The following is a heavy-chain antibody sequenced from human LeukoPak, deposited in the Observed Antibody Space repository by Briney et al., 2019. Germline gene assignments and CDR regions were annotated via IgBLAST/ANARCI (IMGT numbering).Heavy chain of an antibody. CDR2: ISSSSSYI. CDR3: ARGGVDTAQFDY. Sequence: GGSLRLSCAASGFTFSSYSMNWVRQAPGKGLEWVSSISSSSSYIYYADSVKGRFTISRDNAKNSLYLQMNSLRAEDTAVYYCARGGVDTAQFDYWGQGTLVTVSS. D-gene: IGHD5-18*01. V-gene: IGHV3-21*01. J-gene: IGHJ4*02. CDR1: GFTFSSYS.